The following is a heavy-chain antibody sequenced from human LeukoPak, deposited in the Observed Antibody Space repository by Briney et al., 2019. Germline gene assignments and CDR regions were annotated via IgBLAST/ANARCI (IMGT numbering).Heavy chain of an antibody. Sequence: SETLSLTCTVSGGSISSYYWSWIRQPPGKGLEWIGYIYYSGSTNYNPSLKSRVTISVDTSKNQFSLKLSSVTAADTAVYYCARDTEGVVGPFDYWGQGTLVTVSS. J-gene: IGHJ4*02. V-gene: IGHV4-59*01. CDR3: ARDTEGVVGPFDY. D-gene: IGHD2-15*01. CDR2: IYYSGST. CDR1: GGSISSYY.